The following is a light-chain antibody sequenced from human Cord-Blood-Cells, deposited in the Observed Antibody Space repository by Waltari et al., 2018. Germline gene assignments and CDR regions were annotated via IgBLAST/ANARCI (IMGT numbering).Light chain of an antibody. Sequence: QSALTQPASVSGSPGQSITISCTGTSSDVGSYNLVSWYQQHPGKAPKLMIYESSKRPSWFSKRFSGSKPGNTASLTISGLQAEDEADYYCCSYAGSSTFVVFGGGTKLTVL. CDR1: SSDVGSYNL. CDR3: CSYAGSSTFVV. J-gene: IGLJ2*01. CDR2: ESS. V-gene: IGLV2-23*03.